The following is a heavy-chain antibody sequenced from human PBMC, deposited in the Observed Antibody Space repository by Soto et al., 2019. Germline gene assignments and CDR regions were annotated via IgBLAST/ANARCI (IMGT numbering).Heavy chain of an antibody. CDR3: ARDRRGRGYCGYDFNYYYYGMDV. CDR1: GFTFSSYS. D-gene: IGHD5-12*01. Sequence: PGGSLRLSCAASGFTFSSYSMNWVRQAPGKGLEWVSSISSSSSYIYYADSVKGRFTISRDNAKNSLYLQMNSLRAEDTAVYYCARDRRGRGYCGYDFNYYYYGMDVWGQGTTVSVA. J-gene: IGHJ6*02. CDR2: ISSSSSYI. V-gene: IGHV3-21*01.